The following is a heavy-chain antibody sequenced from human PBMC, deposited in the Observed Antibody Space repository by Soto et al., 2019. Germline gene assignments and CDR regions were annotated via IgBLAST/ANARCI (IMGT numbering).Heavy chain of an antibody. D-gene: IGHD2-15*01. J-gene: IGHJ4*02. CDR1: GFTFGSHW. Sequence: EAHLEESGGGLVPPGGSLTLSCGAPGFTFGSHWMSWVRRAPGKGLEWVANINPAGNEKYYVDSLEGRFTVSRDNANNFLFLQMSSLRAEDSAVYYCTRTVVRYFDSWGQGTLVTVSS. V-gene: IGHV3-7*01. CDR3: TRTVVRYFDS. CDR2: INPAGNEK.